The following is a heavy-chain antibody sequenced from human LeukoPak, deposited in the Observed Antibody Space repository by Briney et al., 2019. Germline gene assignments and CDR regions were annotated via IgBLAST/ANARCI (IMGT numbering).Heavy chain of an antibody. J-gene: IGHJ4*02. V-gene: IGHV3-30*18. CDR3: AKDRSGYEEYYFDY. D-gene: IGHD5-12*01. CDR2: ISYDGSNK. CDR1: GFTFSSYG. Sequence: GGSLRLSCAASGFTFSSYGMHWVRQAPGKGLEWVAVISYDGSNKYYADSVKGRFTISRDNSKNTLYLQMNSLRAEDTAVYYCAKDRSGYEEYYFDYWGQGTLVTVSS.